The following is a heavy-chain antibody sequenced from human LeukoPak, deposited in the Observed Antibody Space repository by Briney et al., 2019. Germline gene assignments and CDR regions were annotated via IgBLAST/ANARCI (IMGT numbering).Heavy chain of an antibody. CDR3: ARAGGYRPAPADLDY. Sequence: SETLSLTCTVSGGSISSNYWSWIRQPPGKGLEWIGYLYSSGSTNYNPSLKSRVTISVDTSKNQFSLRLSSVIAADTAVYYCARAGGYRPAPADLDYWGQGTLVTVSS. D-gene: IGHD6-13*01. J-gene: IGHJ4*02. V-gene: IGHV4-59*01. CDR2: LYSSGST. CDR1: GGSISSNY.